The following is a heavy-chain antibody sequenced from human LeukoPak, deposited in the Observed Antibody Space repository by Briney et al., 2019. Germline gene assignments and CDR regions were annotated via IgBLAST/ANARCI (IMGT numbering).Heavy chain of an antibody. V-gene: IGHV1-2*02. CDR3: AREVDSSYSGDWFDP. D-gene: IGHD6-6*01. CDR1: GYTFTGYY. Sequence: GASVKVSCKASGYTFTGYYIHWVRQAPGQGLEWMGWINPNSGGTYYAQKFLDRVTLTRDTSISTAYMELSRLRSDDTAVYYCAREVDSSYSGDWFDPWGQGTLVTVSS. J-gene: IGHJ5*02. CDR2: INPNSGGT.